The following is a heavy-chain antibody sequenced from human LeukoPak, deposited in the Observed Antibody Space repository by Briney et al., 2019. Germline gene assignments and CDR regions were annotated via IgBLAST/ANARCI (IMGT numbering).Heavy chain of an antibody. CDR1: GGSISSSNW. CDR2: TYHSGST. Sequence: SGTLSLTCAVSGGSISSSNWWSWVRQPPGKGLEWIGETYHSGSTNYNPSLKSRVTISVDTSKNQFSLKLSSVTAADTAVYYCATALKDDAFDIWGQGTMVTVSS. J-gene: IGHJ3*02. V-gene: IGHV4-4*02. CDR3: ATALKDDAFDI.